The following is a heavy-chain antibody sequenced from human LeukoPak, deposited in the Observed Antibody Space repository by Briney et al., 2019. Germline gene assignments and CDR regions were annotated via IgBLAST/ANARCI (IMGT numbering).Heavy chain of an antibody. D-gene: IGHD2-15*01. CDR3: ARQYCSGGSCSLVS. CDR1: GRSISSQY. CDR2: IYYTGSA. J-gene: IGHJ5*02. Sequence: PSETLSLTYIVSGRSISSQYWSWIRQPPGKGLEWIGSIYYTGSANNNPSLKSRVTISVDTSKNQFSLKLTSVTAADTAVYYCARQYCSGGSCSLVSWGQGILVIVSS. V-gene: IGHV4-59*11.